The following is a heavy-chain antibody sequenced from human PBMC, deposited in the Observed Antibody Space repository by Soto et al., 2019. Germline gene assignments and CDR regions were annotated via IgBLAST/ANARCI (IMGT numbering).Heavy chain of an antibody. D-gene: IGHD3-10*01. Sequence: QVQLVQSGAEVKKPGSSVKVSCKASGGTFSSYAISWVRQAPGQGLEWVAVIWYDGSNKYYADSVKGRFTISRDNSKNTLYLQMNSLRAEDTAVYYCARDRKVRGVRLAFGMDVWGQGTTVTVSS. CDR3: ARDRKVRGVRLAFGMDV. V-gene: IGHV3-33*01. J-gene: IGHJ6*02. CDR2: IWYDGSNK. CDR1: GGTFSSYA.